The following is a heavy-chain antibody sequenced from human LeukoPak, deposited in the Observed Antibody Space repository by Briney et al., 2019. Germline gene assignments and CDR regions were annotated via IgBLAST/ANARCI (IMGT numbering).Heavy chain of an antibody. CDR2: IYYSGSI. V-gene: IGHV4-59*08. CDR3: ARYSGSYSGFDY. J-gene: IGHJ4*02. CDR1: GGSISSYY. D-gene: IGHD1-26*01. Sequence: SETLTLTCTVSGGSISSYYWSWIRQPPGKGLEWIGYIYYSGSINYNPSLKSRVTISVDTSKNQFSLKLRSVTAADTAVYYCARYSGSYSGFDYWGQGTLVTVSS.